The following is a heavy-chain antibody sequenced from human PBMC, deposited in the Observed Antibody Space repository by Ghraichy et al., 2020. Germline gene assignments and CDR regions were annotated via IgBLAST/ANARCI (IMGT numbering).Heavy chain of an antibody. CDR1: GGSISSGGYY. V-gene: IGHV4-31*03. J-gene: IGHJ6*02. Sequence: TLSLTCTVSGGSISSGGYYWSWIRQHPGKGLEWIGYIYYSGSTYYNPSLKSRVTISVDTSKNQFSLKLSFVTAADTAVYYCARDKPHPVGQVGYCSSTSCYAYGMDVWGQGTTVTVSS. CDR2: IYYSGST. CDR3: ARDKPHPVGQVGYCSSTSCYAYGMDV. D-gene: IGHD2-2*03.